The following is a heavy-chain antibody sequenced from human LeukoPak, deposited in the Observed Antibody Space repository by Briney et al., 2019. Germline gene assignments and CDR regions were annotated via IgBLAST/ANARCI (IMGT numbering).Heavy chain of an antibody. CDR1: GGSVRRDSYY. Sequence: SETLSLTCTVSGGSVRRDSYYWSWIRQSPGKGLEWIGYIYYSGSTSYNPSLKSRVTMSADTSKNQVSLKLSPVTAADTAVYYCATHPSGSDRFLPYFDYWGQGALVTVSS. V-gene: IGHV4-61*01. D-gene: IGHD1-1*01. J-gene: IGHJ4*02. CDR2: IYYSGST. CDR3: ATHPSGSDRFLPYFDY.